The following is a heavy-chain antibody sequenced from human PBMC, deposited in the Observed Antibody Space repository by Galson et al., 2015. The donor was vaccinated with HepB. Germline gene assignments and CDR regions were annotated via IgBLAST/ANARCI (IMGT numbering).Heavy chain of an antibody. J-gene: IGHJ6*03. D-gene: IGHD2-2*01. CDR2: ISYDGSNK. CDR1: GFTFSSYA. V-gene: IGHV3-30*01. Sequence: SLRLSCAASGFTFSSYAMHWVRQAPGKGLEWVAVISYDGSNKYYADSVKGRFTISRDNSKNTLYLQMNSLRAEDTAVYYCARWGLYCSSTSCYEGHPDYYYYMDVWGKGTTVTVSS. CDR3: ARWGLYCSSTSCYEGHPDYYYYMDV.